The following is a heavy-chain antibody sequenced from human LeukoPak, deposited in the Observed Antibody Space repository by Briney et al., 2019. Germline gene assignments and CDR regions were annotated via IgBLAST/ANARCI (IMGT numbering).Heavy chain of an antibody. CDR1: GGTFSSYA. J-gene: IGHJ4*02. CDR3: AGGWYGPSPGNLDY. Sequence: ASVKVSCKASGGTFSSYAISWVRQAPGQGLEWMGGIIPIFGTANYAQKFQGRVTITTDESTSTAYMELSSLRSEDTAVYYCAGGWYGPSPGNLDYWGQGTLVTVSS. CDR2: IIPIFGTA. D-gene: IGHD6-19*01. V-gene: IGHV1-69*05.